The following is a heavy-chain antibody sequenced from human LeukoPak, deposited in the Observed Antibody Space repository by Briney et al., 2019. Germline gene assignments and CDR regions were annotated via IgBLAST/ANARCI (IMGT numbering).Heavy chain of an antibody. D-gene: IGHD3-22*01. CDR1: GFTLSNAW. CDR2: IKSKTDCGTK. V-gene: IGHV3-15*01. CDR3: TTEALNYYDSSGHWEPYYFDY. J-gene: IGHJ4*02. Sequence: GWSLPLSCAASGFTLSNAWMSWVRQAAAKGLEWVGRIKSKTDCGTKDYAAPVKGRFNISRDDSKNTLYLQMNSLKTEDTGVYYCTTEALNYYDSSGHWEPYYFDYWGQGTLVTVSS.